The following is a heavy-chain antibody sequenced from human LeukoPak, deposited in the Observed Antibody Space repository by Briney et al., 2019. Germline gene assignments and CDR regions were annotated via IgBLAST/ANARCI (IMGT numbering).Heavy chain of an antibody. J-gene: IGHJ5*02. Sequence: GESLKISCKGSGYSFTSYWIGWVRQMPGKGLEWMGIIYPGDSDTRYSPSFQGQVTISADKSISTAYLQWSSLKASDTAMYYCARLGLCSSTSCYTGANWSDPWGQGTLVTVSS. CDR1: GYSFTSYW. V-gene: IGHV5-51*01. CDR2: IYPGDSDT. CDR3: ARLGLCSSTSCYTGANWSDP. D-gene: IGHD2-2*02.